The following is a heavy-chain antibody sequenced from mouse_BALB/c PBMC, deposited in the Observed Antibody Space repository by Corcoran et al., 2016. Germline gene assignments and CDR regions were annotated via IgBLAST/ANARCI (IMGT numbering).Heavy chain of an antibody. CDR2: IDPANGNT. CDR3: AASMRTRFAY. CDR1: GFNIKDTY. J-gene: IGHJ3*01. V-gene: IGHV14-3*02. Sequence: EVQLQQSGAELVKPGASVKLSCTASGFNIKDTYMHWGKQRPEQGMEWIGRIDPANGNTKYDPKFQGKATITADTSSNTAYLQLSSLTSEDTAVYYCAASMRTRFAYWGQGTLVTVSA.